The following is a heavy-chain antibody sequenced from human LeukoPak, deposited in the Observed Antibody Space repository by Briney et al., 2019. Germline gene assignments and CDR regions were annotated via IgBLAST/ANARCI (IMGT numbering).Heavy chain of an antibody. CDR3: AKVGDYVWGSYRSTPDY. CDR1: GFTFSSYS. J-gene: IGHJ4*02. D-gene: IGHD3-16*02. Sequence: SGGSLRLSCAASGFTFSSYSMNWVRQAPGKGLEWVSAISGSGGSTYYADSVKGRFTISRDNSKNTLYLQMNSLRAEDTAVYYCAKVGDYVWGSYRSTPDYWGQGTLVTVSS. CDR2: ISGSGGST. V-gene: IGHV3-23*01.